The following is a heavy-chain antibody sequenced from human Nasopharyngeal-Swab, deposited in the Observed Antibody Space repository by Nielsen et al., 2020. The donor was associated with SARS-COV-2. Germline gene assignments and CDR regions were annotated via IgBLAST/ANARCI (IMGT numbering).Heavy chain of an antibody. D-gene: IGHD6-13*01. V-gene: IGHV5-10-1*01. CDR3: ARAIIAAAGSYYYYGTDV. Sequence: VRQMPGKGLEWMGRIDPSDSYTNYSPSFQGHVTISADKSISTAYLQWSSLKASDTAMYYCARAIIAAAGSYYYYGTDVWGQGTTVTVSS. J-gene: IGHJ6*02. CDR2: IDPSDSYT.